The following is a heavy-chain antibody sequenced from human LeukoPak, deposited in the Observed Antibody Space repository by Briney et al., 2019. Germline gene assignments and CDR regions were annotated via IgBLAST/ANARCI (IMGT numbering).Heavy chain of an antibody. CDR3: AKVDTISYYYYGMDV. D-gene: IGHD3-10*01. CDR1: GFTFSSYA. J-gene: IGHJ6*02. CDR2: ISYDGSNK. V-gene: IGHV3-30*18. Sequence: PGGSLRLSCAASGFTFSSYAMSWVRQAPGKGLEWVAVISYDGSNKYYADSVKGRFTISRDNSKNTLYLQMNSLRAEDTAVYYCAKVDTISYYYYGMDVWGQGTTVTVSS.